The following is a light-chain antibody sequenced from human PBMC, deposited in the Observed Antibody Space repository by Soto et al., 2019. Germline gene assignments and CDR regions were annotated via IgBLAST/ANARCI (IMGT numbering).Light chain of an antibody. CDR3: QQRNNWLT. Sequence: EIVLTQSPATLSLSPGERATLSCRASQSVSSNNLAWYRQKPGQAPRLLIYDASNRATGIPARFSGSGSGTDFTLTISSLEPEDFAVYYCQQRNNWLTFGGGTKVEIK. V-gene: IGKV3-11*01. CDR2: DAS. J-gene: IGKJ4*01. CDR1: QSVSSN.